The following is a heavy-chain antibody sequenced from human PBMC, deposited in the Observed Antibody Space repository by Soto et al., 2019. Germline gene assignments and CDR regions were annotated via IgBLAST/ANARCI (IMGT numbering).Heavy chain of an antibody. CDR3: ARDFVWGSYRYTVNWFDP. J-gene: IGHJ5*02. Sequence: GASVKVSCKASGYTFTSYAMHWVRQAPGQRLEWVGWINAGNGNTKYSQKFQGRVTITRDTSASTAYMELSSLRSEDTAVYYCARDFVWGSYRYTVNWFDPWGQGTLVTVSS. CDR2: INAGNGNT. V-gene: IGHV1-3*01. CDR1: GYTFTSYA. D-gene: IGHD3-16*02.